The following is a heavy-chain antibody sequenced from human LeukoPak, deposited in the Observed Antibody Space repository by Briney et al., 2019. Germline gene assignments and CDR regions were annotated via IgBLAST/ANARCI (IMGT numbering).Heavy chain of an antibody. Sequence: PSETLSLTCTVSGGSISSYYWSWIRQPAGKGLEWIGRIYTSGSTNYNPSLKSRVTMSVDTSKNQFSLKLSSVTAADTAVYYCARESTDIVVVPAAHYYFDYWGQGTLVTVSS. J-gene: IGHJ4*02. CDR1: GGSISSYY. D-gene: IGHD2-2*01. CDR2: IYTSGST. V-gene: IGHV4-4*07. CDR3: ARESTDIVVVPAAHYYFDY.